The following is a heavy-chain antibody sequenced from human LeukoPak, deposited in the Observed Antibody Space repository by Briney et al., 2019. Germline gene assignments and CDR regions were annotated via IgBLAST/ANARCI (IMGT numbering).Heavy chain of an antibody. CDR3: AREKLGMVGWYFDL. J-gene: IGHJ2*01. D-gene: IGHD7-27*01. Sequence: SETLSLTCTVSGGSISSGSYYWSWIRQPAWKGLEWIGRIYTSGSTNYNPSLESRVTISVDTSKNQFSLKLSSVTAADTAVYYCAREKLGMVGWYFDLWGRGTLVTVSS. CDR2: IYTSGST. CDR1: GGSISSGSYY. V-gene: IGHV4-61*02.